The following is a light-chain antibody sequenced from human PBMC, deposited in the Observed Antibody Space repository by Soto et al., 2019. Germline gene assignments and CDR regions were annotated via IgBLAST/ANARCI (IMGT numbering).Light chain of an antibody. CDR3: QQYGDRPRT. V-gene: IGKV3-20*01. Sequence: EIVLTQSPGTLSLSPGERATLSCRASQSVSSSYLAWYQQKPGQAPRLLIYGASSRATGIPDRFSGSGSGTDFTLTISRLEPEDFAVYFCQQYGDRPRTFGQGTKV. CDR1: QSVSSSY. J-gene: IGKJ1*01. CDR2: GAS.